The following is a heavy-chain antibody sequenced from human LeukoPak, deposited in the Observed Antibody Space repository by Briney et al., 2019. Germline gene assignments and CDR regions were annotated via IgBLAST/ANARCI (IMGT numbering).Heavy chain of an antibody. D-gene: IGHD3-10*01. CDR1: GGSINGFY. J-gene: IGHJ4*02. V-gene: IGHV4-59*08. CDR3: ARHVISFGESYSQYSFDS. CDR2: ISYSGST. Sequence: PSETLSLTCNVSGGSINGFYWSWIRQPPGRRLEWIGYISYSGSTYYRPSLESRLTMSLDTSQNLFSLRLNSVTAADTAIYYCARHVISFGESYSQYSFDSWGQGSLVTVSS.